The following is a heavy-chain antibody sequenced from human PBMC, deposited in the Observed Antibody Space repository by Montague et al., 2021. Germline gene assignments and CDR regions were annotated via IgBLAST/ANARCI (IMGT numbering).Heavy chain of an antibody. CDR1: GFSFSSLW. Sequence: SRSLSFSASGFSFSSLWMHWVRQAPGKGLVWVSQITSDGGDTNYADSVKGRFTISRDNAKSTLYLQMNSLRDEDTAVYYCVRDRPTAWFDSWGQGTLVTVSS. V-gene: IGHV3-74*01. CDR3: VRDRPTAWFDS. D-gene: IGHD5-18*01. CDR2: ITSDGGDT. J-gene: IGHJ5*01.